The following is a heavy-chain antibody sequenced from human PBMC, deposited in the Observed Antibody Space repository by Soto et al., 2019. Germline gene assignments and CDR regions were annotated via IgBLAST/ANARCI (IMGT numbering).Heavy chain of an antibody. J-gene: IGHJ6*02. CDR2: ISSSSSYT. D-gene: IGHD3-3*01. Sequence: QVQLVESGGDLVRPGGSLRLSCAASGFTFSDYYMSWIRQAPGKGLEWVSYISSSSSYTNYADSVEGRFIISRDNAKNSLYLQMNRLRAEDTAVYYCVRGGGNICRFLQWFRPVDVWGHGTTVTVSS. CDR3: VRGGGNICRFLQWFRPVDV. V-gene: IGHV3-11*06. CDR1: GFTFSDYY.